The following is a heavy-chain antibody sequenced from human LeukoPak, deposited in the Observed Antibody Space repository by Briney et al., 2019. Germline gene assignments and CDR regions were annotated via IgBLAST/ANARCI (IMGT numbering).Heavy chain of an antibody. Sequence: RGSLRLSCADSGFTFSSYAMSWVRQAPGKGLEWVSTISGSGGNTNYADSVKGRFTISRDNSKNTLFLQMNSLRVEDTAVYYCARGRGSGWYYFDYWGQGTLVTVSS. J-gene: IGHJ4*02. CDR2: ISGSGGNT. V-gene: IGHV3-23*01. CDR3: ARGRGSGWYYFDY. CDR1: GFTFSSYA. D-gene: IGHD6-19*01.